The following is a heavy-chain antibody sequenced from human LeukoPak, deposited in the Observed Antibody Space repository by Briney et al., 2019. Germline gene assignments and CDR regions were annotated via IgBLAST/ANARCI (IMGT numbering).Heavy chain of an antibody. J-gene: IGHJ5*02. Sequence: SETLSLTCAVYGGSFSGYYWSWIRQPPGKGLEWIGEINHSGSTNYNPSLKSRVTISVDTSKNQFSLKLSSVTAADTAVYYCARSLFGGWFDPWGQGTLVTVSS. D-gene: IGHD3-16*01. V-gene: IGHV4-34*01. CDR2: INHSGST. CDR1: GGSFSGYY. CDR3: ARSLFGGWFDP.